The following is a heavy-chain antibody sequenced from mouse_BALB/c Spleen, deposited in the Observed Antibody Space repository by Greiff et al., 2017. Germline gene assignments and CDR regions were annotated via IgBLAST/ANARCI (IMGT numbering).Heavy chain of an antibody. V-gene: IGHV2-9*02. CDR3: ARGYYGSSHRFDY. CDR1: GFSLTSYG. CDR2: IWAGGST. D-gene: IGHD1-1*01. J-gene: IGHJ2*01. Sequence: QVQLKESGPGLVAPSQSLSITCTVSGFSLTSYGVHWVRQPPGKGLEWLGVIWAGGSTNYNSALMSRLSISKDNSKSQVFLKMNSLQTDDTAMYYCARGYYGSSHRFDYWGQGTTLTVSS.